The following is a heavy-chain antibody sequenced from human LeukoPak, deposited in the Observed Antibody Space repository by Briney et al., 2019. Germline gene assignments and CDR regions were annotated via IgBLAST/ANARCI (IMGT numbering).Heavy chain of an antibody. J-gene: IGHJ5*02. CDR3: ARRKRSGCSSTSCLLNWFDP. CDR2: INHSGST. CDR1: GGSFSGYY. D-gene: IGHD2-2*01. V-gene: IGHV4-34*01. Sequence: SETLSLTCAVYGGSFSGYYWSWIRQPPGKGLEWIGEINHSGSTNYNPSLKSRVTISVDTSKNQFSLKLSSVIAADTAVYYCARRKRSGCSSTSCLLNWFDPWGQGTLVTVSS.